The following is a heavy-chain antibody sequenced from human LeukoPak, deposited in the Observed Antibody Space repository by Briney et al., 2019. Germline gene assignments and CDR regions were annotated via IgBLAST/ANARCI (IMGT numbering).Heavy chain of an antibody. J-gene: IGHJ4*02. D-gene: IGHD5-18*01. CDR2: IYYIGST. Sequence: SETLSLTCTVSGGSISSSSYYWGWIRQPPGKGLEWIGNIYYIGSTYYNPSLKSRVTISVDTSKNQFSLKLSSVTAADTAVYYCARVTRHYEVDTAMVTDWGQGTLVTVSS. CDR1: GGSISSSSYY. V-gene: IGHV4-39*07. CDR3: ARVTRHYEVDTAMVTD.